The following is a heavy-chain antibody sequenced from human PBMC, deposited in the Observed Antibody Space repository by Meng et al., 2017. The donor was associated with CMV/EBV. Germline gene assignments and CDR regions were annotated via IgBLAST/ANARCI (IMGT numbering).Heavy chain of an antibody. V-gene: IGHV1-69*05. CDR3: ARGGYSYGNYYYYGMDV. CDR1: GGTFSSYA. Sequence: SVKVSCKASGGTFSSYAISWVRQAPGQGPEWMGGIIPIFGTANYAQKFQGRVTITTDESTSTAYMELSSLRSEDTAVYYCARGGYSYGNYYYYGMDVWGQGTTVTVS. CDR2: IIPIFGTA. J-gene: IGHJ6*02. D-gene: IGHD5-18*01.